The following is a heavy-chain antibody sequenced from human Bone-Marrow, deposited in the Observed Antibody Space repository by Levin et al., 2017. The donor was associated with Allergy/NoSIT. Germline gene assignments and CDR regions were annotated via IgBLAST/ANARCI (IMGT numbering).Heavy chain of an antibody. CDR3: AQRPTF. D-gene: IGHD2/OR15-2a*01. Sequence: GESLKISCAASGFTFGSSAMHWVRQAPGKGPEWVAVISNDGTDKYYSDSVKDRFTISRDNSKSTVFLQMNSLRVEDSAVYFCAQRPTFWGRGTLVTVSA. CDR2: ISNDGTDK. J-gene: IGHJ4*02. V-gene: IGHV3-30*04. CDR1: GFTFGSSA.